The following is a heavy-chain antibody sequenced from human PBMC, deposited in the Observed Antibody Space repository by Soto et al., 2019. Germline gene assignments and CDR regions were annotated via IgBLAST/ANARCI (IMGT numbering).Heavy chain of an antibody. CDR1: GYTFSSYS. V-gene: IGHV3-21*01. CDR2: ISSSSSYI. Sequence: EVQLVESGGGLVKPGGSLRLSCAASGYTFSSYSINWVRQAPGKGLEWVSSISSSSSYIYYADSVKGRFTISRGNAKNSLYLQMNSLRVEDTAVYYCARALRDQLPGYWGQGTLVTVSS. CDR3: ARALRDQLPGY. J-gene: IGHJ4*02. D-gene: IGHD2-2*01.